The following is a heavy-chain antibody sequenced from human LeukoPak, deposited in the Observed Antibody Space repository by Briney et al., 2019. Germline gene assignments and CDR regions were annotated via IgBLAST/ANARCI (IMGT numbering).Heavy chain of an antibody. D-gene: IGHD6-13*01. CDR1: GGSISSGDYY. CDR2: IYYSGST. CDR3: ARVIAAAGTFDY. Sequence: TLSLTCTVSGGSISSGDYYWSWIRQPPGKGLEWIGYIYYSGSTYYNPSLKSRVTISVDTSKNQFSLKLSSVTAADTAVYYCARVIAAAGTFDYWGQGTLVTVSS. V-gene: IGHV4-30-4*01. J-gene: IGHJ4*02.